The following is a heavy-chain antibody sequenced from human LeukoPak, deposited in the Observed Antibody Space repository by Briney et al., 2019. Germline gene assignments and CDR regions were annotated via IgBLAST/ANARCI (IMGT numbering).Heavy chain of an antibody. CDR2: IIPIFGTA. V-gene: IGHV1-69*13. J-gene: IGHJ3*02. D-gene: IGHD3-22*01. Sequence: SVKVSCKASGGTFSSYAISWVRQAPGQGLEWMGGIIPIFGTAKYAQRFQGRVTITADESTSTAYMELSSLRSEDTAVYYCATTYYYDRWGRAFDIWGQGTMVTVSS. CDR1: GGTFSSYA. CDR3: ATTYYYDRWGRAFDI.